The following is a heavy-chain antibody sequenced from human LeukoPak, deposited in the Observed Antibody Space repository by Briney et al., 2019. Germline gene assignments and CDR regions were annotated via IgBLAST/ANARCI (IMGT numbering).Heavy chain of an antibody. V-gene: IGHV4-59*01. J-gene: IGHJ4*02. Sequence: SETLSLTCTVSGGSISSYYWSWIRQPPGKGLEWIGYIYYSGSTNYNPSPKSRVTISVDTSKNQFSLKLSSVTAADTAVYYCARVRGSYYVDYWGQGTLVTVSS. CDR2: IYYSGST. D-gene: IGHD1-26*01. CDR3: ARVRGSYYVDY. CDR1: GGSISSYY.